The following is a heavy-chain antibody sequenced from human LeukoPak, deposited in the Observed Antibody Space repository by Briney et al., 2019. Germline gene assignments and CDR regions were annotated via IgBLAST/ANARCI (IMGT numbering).Heavy chain of an antibody. J-gene: IGHJ4*02. D-gene: IGHD3-22*01. CDR3: AREPNYDSSGYTPYFDY. CDR1: GFTFSSNY. V-gene: IGHV3-66*01. Sequence: GGSLRLSCAASGFTFSSNYMSWVRQAPGKGLEWVSVIYSGGSTYYADSVKGRFTISRDNSKNTLYLQMNSLRAEDTAVYYCAREPNYDSSGYTPYFDYWGQGTLVTVSS. CDR2: IYSGGST.